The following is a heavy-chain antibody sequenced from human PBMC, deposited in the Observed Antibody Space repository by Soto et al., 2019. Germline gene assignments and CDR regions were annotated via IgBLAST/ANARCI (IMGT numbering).Heavy chain of an antibody. CDR3: ARVSDY. CDR1: GGSISSGGYS. V-gene: IGHV4-30-2*01. Sequence: QLQLQESGSGLVEPSQTLSLTCAVSGGSISSGGYSWGWIRQPPGKGLEWIGYIYHSGSTYYNPSLKSRVTISVDRSKNQFSLKVSSVTAGDTAVYYSARVSDYWGQGTLVTVSS. CDR2: IYHSGST. J-gene: IGHJ4*02.